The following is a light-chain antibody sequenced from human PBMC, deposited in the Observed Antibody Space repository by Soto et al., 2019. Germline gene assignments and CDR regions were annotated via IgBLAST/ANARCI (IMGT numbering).Light chain of an antibody. CDR3: QQDYSTPVT. V-gene: IGKV3-15*01. CDR1: QSVSSN. J-gene: IGKJ1*01. CDR2: GAS. Sequence: EIVITQSPDPLSVSPVERATLSCRASQSVSSNLAWYQQKPGQAPRLLIYGASTRATGIPARFSGSGSGTDFTLTISRLEAEDVAVYYCQQDYSTPVTFGQGTKVDIK.